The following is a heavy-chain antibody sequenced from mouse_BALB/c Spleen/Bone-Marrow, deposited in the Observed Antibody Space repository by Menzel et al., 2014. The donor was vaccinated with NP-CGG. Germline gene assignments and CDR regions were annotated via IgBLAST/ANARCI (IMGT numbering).Heavy chain of an antibody. CDR1: GYAFTNYL. CDR3: ARSGSNFGRFFDV. CDR2: INPGSGDT. D-gene: IGHD2-5*01. J-gene: IGHJ1*01. V-gene: IGHV1-54*01. Sequence: VQRVESGTELVRPGTSVKVSCKASGYAFTNYLIEWVKQRPGQGLEWIGVINPGSGDTSYNEKLRGKATLTADKSSSTAYMQLSSLTSDDSAVYFCARSGSNFGRFFDVWGAGTTVTVSS.